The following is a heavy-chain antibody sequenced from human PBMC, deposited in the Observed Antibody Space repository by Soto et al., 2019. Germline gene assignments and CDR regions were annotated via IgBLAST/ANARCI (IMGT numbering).Heavy chain of an antibody. D-gene: IGHD2-21*01. V-gene: IGHV3-23*01. CDR1: GFTFTTYA. CDR3: ATVPTRPLWYMDV. Sequence: EVQVLESGGGLVQPGGSLRVSCAASGFTFTTYAMSWVRQAPGKGLEWFSTISGSGGSTYYADSVKGRFTISRDNSKNTVYLQMNSLSAEDTAVYYCATVPTRPLWYMDVWGKGNTVTVSS. J-gene: IGHJ6*03. CDR2: ISGSGGST.